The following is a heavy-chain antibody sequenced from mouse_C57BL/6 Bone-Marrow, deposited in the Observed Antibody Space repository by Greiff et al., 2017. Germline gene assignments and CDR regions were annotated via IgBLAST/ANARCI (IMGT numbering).Heavy chain of an antibody. Sequence: QVQLKQPGTELVKPGASVKLSCKASGYTFTSYWMHWVKQRPGQGLEWIGNINPSNGGTNYNEKFKSKATLPVDKSSSTAYMQLSSLTSEDSAVYYCARENYYGSRGYFDVWGTGTTVTVSS. CDR1: GYTFTSYW. CDR3: ARENYYGSRGYFDV. D-gene: IGHD1-1*01. V-gene: IGHV1-53*01. J-gene: IGHJ1*03. CDR2: INPSNGGT.